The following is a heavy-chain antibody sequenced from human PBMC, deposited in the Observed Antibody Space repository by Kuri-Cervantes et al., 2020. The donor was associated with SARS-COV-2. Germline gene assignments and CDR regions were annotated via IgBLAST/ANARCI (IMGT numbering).Heavy chain of an antibody. D-gene: IGHD1-26*01. Sequence: SVKVSCKASGGTFSSYAISWVRQAPGQGLEWMGGIIPIFGTANYAQKFQGRVTITADKSTSTAYMELSSLRSEDTAVYYCASAVAVGATAFDYWVQGTLVTVSS. CDR2: IIPIFGTA. J-gene: IGHJ4*02. CDR3: ASAVAVGATAFDY. CDR1: GGTFSSYA. V-gene: IGHV1-69*06.